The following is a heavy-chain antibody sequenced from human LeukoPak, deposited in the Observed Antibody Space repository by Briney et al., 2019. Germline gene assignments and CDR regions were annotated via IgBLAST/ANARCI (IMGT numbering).Heavy chain of an antibody. D-gene: IGHD5-24*01. Sequence: ASVKVSCKAFGYTFTSNYMHWVRQAPGQGPEWMGVISPSGGSTTYAQKFQGRVTLTRDMSTSTDYLELSSLRAEDTAVYYCAKDRNRRWLQFAPIDAFDIWGQGTMVTVSS. CDR2: ISPSGGST. CDR1: GYTFTSNY. CDR3: AKDRNRRWLQFAPIDAFDI. V-gene: IGHV1-46*01. J-gene: IGHJ3*02.